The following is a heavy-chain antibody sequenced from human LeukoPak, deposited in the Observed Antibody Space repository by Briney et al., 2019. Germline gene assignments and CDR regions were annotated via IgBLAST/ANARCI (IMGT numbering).Heavy chain of an antibody. V-gene: IGHV3-23*01. CDR2: ICSSGGST. Sequence: GGSLRLSSSASGFTFSSYTMSWLPQAPGKGLEWVSAICSSGGSTYYADSVKGRFTISTDNSKNTLYLQMNSLRAEDTAVYYCAKFLLPGYYNGFDYWGQGTLVTVSS. J-gene: IGHJ4*02. CDR1: GFTFSSYT. D-gene: IGHD3-9*01. CDR3: AKFLLPGYYNGFDY.